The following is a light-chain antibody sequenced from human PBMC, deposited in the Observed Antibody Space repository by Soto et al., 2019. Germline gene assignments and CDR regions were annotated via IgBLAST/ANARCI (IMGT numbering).Light chain of an antibody. V-gene: IGLV2-14*01. CDR3: SSYTSSSTRV. Sequence: QSALTQPASVSGSPGQSIIISCTGTSSDVGGYNYVSWYQQHPGKAPKVMIYEVSKRPSGVSNRFSGSKSGNTASLTISGLQAEDEADYYCSSYTSSSTRVFGTGTKLTVL. CDR1: SSDVGGYNY. J-gene: IGLJ1*01. CDR2: EVS.